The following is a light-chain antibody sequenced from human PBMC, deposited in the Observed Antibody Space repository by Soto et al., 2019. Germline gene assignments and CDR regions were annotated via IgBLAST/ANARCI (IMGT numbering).Light chain of an antibody. CDR1: SSDVGGYDY. J-gene: IGLJ1*01. CDR2: DVT. V-gene: IGLV2-14*01. Sequence: QSALTQPASVSGSPGQSITISCTGASSDVGGYDYVSWYQQHPGKAPKLMIYDVTTRPSEVSNRFSGSKSGNTASLTISGLQAEDEADYYCCSYTTSSTPYVFGTGTKLTVL. CDR3: CSYTTSSTPYV.